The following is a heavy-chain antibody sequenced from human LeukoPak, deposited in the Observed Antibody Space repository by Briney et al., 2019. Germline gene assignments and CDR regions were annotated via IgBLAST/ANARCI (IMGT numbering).Heavy chain of an antibody. CDR2: IIPIFGTA. J-gene: IGHJ6*03. Sequence: SVKVSCKASGGTFSSYAISWVRQAPGQGLEWMGGIIPIFGTANYAQKFQGRVTITADESTSTAYMELSSLRSEDTAVYYCARSASKQLVRDYYYYYMDVWGKGTTVTVSS. D-gene: IGHD6-6*01. CDR3: ARSASKQLVRDYYYYYMDV. V-gene: IGHV1-69*01. CDR1: GGTFSSYA.